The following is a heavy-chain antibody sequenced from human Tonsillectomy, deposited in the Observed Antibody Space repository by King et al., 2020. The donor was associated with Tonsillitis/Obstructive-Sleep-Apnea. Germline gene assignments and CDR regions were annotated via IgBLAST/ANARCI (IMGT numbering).Heavy chain of an antibody. CDR1: GGSISSYY. CDR3: ARVNRYCSGGSCYRDAFDI. D-gene: IGHD2-15*01. Sequence: QLQESGPGLVKPSETLSLTCTVSGGSISSYYWSWIRQPPGEGLRWIGCNYYMGSTNNNPSLTSGVTISAATSKNQFSLKLSSVTAADTAVYYCARVNRYCSGGSCYRDAFDIWGQGTMVTVSS. V-gene: IGHV4-59*01. CDR2: NYYMGST. J-gene: IGHJ3*02.